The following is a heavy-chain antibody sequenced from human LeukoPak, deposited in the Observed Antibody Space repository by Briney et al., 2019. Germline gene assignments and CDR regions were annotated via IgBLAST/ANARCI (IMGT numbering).Heavy chain of an antibody. CDR1: GFTFSDYY. V-gene: IGHV3-11*06. CDR2: ISSSSSYT. CDR3: ARDFGWLSGFDY. J-gene: IGHJ4*02. Sequence: GGSLRLSCAASGFTFSDYYMSWIRQAPGRGLEWVSYISSSSSYTHYADSVKGRFTISRDNAKNSLYLQMNSLRGEDMAIYYCARDFGWLSGFDYWGQGTLVTVSS. D-gene: IGHD3-9*01.